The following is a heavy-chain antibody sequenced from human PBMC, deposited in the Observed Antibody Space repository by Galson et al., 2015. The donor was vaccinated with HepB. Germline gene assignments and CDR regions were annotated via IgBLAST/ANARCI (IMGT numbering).Heavy chain of an antibody. CDR3: ATDRYCSGSSCYLGQPFDY. CDR1: GFTFSSYA. J-gene: IGHJ4*02. D-gene: IGHD2-15*01. CDR2: ISGSGGST. Sequence: SLRLSCAASGFTFSSYAMSWVRQAPGKGLEWVSAISGSGGSTYYADSVNGRFTISRDNSKNTLYLQMNSLRAEDTAVYYCATDRYCSGSSCYLGQPFDYWGQGTLVTVSS. V-gene: IGHV3-23*01.